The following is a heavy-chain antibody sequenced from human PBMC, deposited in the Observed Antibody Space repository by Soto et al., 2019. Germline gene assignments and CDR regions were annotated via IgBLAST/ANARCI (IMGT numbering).Heavy chain of an antibody. Sequence: QIQLVQSGAELKKPGASVKVSCKASGYDFITNGITWVRQAPGQGLEWMGWISAYSGDTNYAQKFQGRVTMTTDTSTSTAYMELRGLRSDDTAMYYCAKATWVQLCEFWGQGTLVTVSS. CDR3: AKATWVQLCEF. D-gene: IGHD3-16*01. CDR1: GYDFITNG. CDR2: ISAYSGDT. J-gene: IGHJ4*02. V-gene: IGHV1-18*01.